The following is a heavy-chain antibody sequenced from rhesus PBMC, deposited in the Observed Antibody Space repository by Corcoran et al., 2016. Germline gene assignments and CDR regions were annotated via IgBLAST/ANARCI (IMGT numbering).Heavy chain of an antibody. CDR3: AREDYNIWTGYYMRYFDY. V-gene: IGHV4-165*01. D-gene: IGHD3-3*01. CDR2: ISGSSGST. J-gene: IGHJ4*01. Sequence: QLQLQESGPGLVKPSETLSVTCAVSGGSFSGYYWGWIRQPPGKGLGWIGYISGSSGSTDYNPSLKSRVTISTDTSKNQFSLKLSSVTAADTAVYYCAREDYNIWTGYYMRYFDYWGQGVLVTVSS. CDR1: GGSFSGYY.